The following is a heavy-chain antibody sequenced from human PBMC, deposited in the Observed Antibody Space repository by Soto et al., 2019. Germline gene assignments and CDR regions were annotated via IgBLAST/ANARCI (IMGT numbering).Heavy chain of an antibody. J-gene: IGHJ6*02. Sequence: GGSLRLSCTGSGFTFGDYGMTWVRQAPGKGLEWVGFIRSKSYGGTTEYAASVKGRLTIARDDSKNALFLQMNSLRAEDTAVYYCAKGLGQQDLGYYYGMDVWGQGTTVTVSS. CDR1: GFTFGDYG. V-gene: IGHV3-49*04. CDR3: AKGLGQQDLGYYYGMDV. CDR2: IRSKSYGGTT. D-gene: IGHD6-13*01.